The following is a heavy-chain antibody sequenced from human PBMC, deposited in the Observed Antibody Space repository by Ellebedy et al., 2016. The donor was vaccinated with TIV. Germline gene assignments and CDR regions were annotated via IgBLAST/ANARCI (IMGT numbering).Heavy chain of an antibody. CDR1: GFPFSNYY. CDR2: IKGDGSDT. D-gene: IGHD3-16*01. CDR3: ARDLDRGAGWYFDL. V-gene: IGHV3-74*01. J-gene: IGHJ2*01. Sequence: PGGSLRLSCTASGFPFSNYYIHWVRQAPGKGLVWVSRIKGDGSDTNSADSVTGRFTISRDNAKNTVYLQMNSLLVEDTAGYYCARDLDRGAGWYFDLWGRGTLVTVSS.